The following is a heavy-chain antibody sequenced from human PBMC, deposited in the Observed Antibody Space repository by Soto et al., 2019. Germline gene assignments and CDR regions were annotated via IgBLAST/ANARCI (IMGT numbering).Heavy chain of an antibody. J-gene: IGHJ4*02. CDR3: ARGSMATLYFDY. CDR2: IHHSGST. Sequence: SETLSLTCTVSGDSIDSSHYYWNWIRQHPEKGLEWIGYIHHSGSTYYNPSLKSRLAISVDTSRNQFSLKVSSVTAADTAVYYCARGSMATLYFDYWGQGAPVTVSS. D-gene: IGHD3-10*01. CDR1: GDSIDSSHYY. V-gene: IGHV4-31*03.